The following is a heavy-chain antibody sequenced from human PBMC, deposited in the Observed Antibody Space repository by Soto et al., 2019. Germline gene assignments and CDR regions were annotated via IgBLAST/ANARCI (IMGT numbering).Heavy chain of an antibody. CDR1: GGSFSGYY. CDR2: INHSGST. D-gene: IGHD3-10*01. CDR3: AREWFGESQLDY. V-gene: IGHV4-34*01. J-gene: IGHJ4*02. Sequence: PSETLSLTCAVYGGSFSGYYWSWIRQPPGKGLGWIGEINHSGSTNYNPSLKSRVTISVDTSKNQFSLKLSSVTAADTAVYYCAREWFGESQLDYWGQGTLVTVSS.